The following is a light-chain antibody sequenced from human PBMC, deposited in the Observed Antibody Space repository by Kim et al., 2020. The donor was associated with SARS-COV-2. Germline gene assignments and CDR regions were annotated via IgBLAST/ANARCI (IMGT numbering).Light chain of an antibody. V-gene: IGKV4-1*01. J-gene: IGKJ4*01. CDR3: QQYYSVPLA. CDR2: WAA. CDR1: QSVLSSADNKNF. Sequence: ATINCKSSQSVLSSADNKNFLAWYQQRPGQPPKMLIYWAATRESGVPDRFSGSGSGTDFTLTISSLQAEDVAVYYCQQYYSVPLAFGGGTKVDIK.